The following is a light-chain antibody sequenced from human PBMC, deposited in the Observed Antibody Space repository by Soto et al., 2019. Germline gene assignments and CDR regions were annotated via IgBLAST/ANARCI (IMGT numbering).Light chain of an antibody. CDR1: SSDVGGYNY. J-gene: IGLJ1*01. CDR2: EVS. V-gene: IGLV2-14*01. Sequence: QSALTQPASVSGSPGQSITISCTGTSSDVGGYNYVSWYQQHPGKAPKVMIYEVSNRPSGVSNRFSGSKSGNTASLTISGLQAEDEADYYSSSFTSSGTRVFGTGTKLTVL. CDR3: SSFTSSGTRV.